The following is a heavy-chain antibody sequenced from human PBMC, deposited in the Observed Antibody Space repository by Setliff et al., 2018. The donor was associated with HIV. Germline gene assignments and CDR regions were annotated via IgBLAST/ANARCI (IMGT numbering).Heavy chain of an antibody. V-gene: IGHV4-31*01. D-gene: IGHD3-22*01. J-gene: IGHJ4*02. CDR2: IYYSGST. CDR1: GGSISSGGYY. CDR3: ARLRYYDSSGYLDY. Sequence: LSLTCTVSGGSISSGGYYWSWIRQHPGKGLGWIGYIYYSGSTYYNPSLKSLVTISVDTSKNQFSLKLSSVTAADTAVYYCARLRYYDSSGYLDYWGQGTLVTVSS.